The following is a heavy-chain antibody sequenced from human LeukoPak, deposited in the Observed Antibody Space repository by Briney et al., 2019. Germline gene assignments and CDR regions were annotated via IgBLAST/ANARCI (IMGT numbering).Heavy chain of an antibody. CDR2: ISAYNGNT. CDR3: AREPGIAAAGMLSEINTFDY. V-gene: IGHV1-18*01. D-gene: IGHD6-13*01. Sequence: GASVKVSCKASGYTFTSYGISWVRQAPGQGLEWMGWISAYNGNTNYAQKLQGRVTMTTDTSTSTAYMELRSLRSDDTAVYYCAREPGIAAAGMLSEINTFDYWGQGTLVTVSS. J-gene: IGHJ4*02. CDR1: GYTFTSYG.